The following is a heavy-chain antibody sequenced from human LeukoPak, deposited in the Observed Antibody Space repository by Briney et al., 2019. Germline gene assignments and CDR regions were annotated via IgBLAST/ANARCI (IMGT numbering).Heavy chain of an antibody. J-gene: IGHJ4*02. Sequence: PSETLSLTCTVSGGSISSSSYYWGWIRQPPGKGLEWIGSIYYSGSTYYNPSLKSRVTISVDTSKNQFSLKLSSVTAADTAVYYCARIGWLLLADYWGQGTLVTVSS. V-gene: IGHV4-39*07. CDR1: GGSISSSSYY. CDR3: ARIGWLLLADY. CDR2: IYYSGST. D-gene: IGHD3-22*01.